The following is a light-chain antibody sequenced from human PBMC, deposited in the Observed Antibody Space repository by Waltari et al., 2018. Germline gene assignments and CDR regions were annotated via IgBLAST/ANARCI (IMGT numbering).Light chain of an antibody. CDR2: GAS. J-gene: IGKJ2*01. V-gene: IGKV3-15*01. CDR3: QQYNNWPPGDT. CDR1: QTIRTN. Sequence: ETVMTQSPASLSVSPGESATLPCRASQTIRTNFAWYQHKPGQAPRPLTHGASTRAPGIPARFSGSGSGTEFTLTISSLQSEDSAVYYCQQYNNWPPGDTFGQGTRLEVK.